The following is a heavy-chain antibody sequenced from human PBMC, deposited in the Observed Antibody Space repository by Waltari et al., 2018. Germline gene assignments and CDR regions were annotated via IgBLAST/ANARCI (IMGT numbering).Heavy chain of an antibody. CDR1: GGTFSSYA. D-gene: IGHD2-2*01. CDR3: AREKSTSGWYGMDV. J-gene: IGHJ6*02. CDR2: IIPIFGTA. Sequence: QVQLVQSGAEVKKPGSSVKVSCQASGGTFSSYAISWLRQAPGQGLEWMGGIIPIFGTANYAQKFQGRVTITADESTSTAYMELSSLRSEDTAVYYCAREKSTSGWYGMDVWGQGTTVTVSS. V-gene: IGHV1-69*13.